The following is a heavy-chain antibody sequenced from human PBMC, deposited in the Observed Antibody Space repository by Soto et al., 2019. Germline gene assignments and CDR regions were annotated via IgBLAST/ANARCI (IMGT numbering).Heavy chain of an antibody. CDR1: GCTISGDA. V-gene: IGHV3-64D*08. D-gene: IGHD3-10*01. J-gene: IGHJ3*02. CDR3: VVRGSAFDI. CDR2: ISGDGGKT. Sequence: EVQVVESGGGLVQPGGCLRLSCSASGCTISGDAVHRVRQVPGKGLEYVSGISGDGGKTHYADSVKGRFTISRDKSKNSLFVQMSSLRIEDTAVYYCVVRGSAFDIWGQGTVVIVSS.